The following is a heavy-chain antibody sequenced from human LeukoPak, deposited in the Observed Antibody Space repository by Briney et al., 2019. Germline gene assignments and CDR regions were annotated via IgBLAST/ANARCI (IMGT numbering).Heavy chain of an antibody. CDR2: TYYRSKWYY. CDR3: ARDPVGGSTIFDY. V-gene: IGHV6-1*01. CDR1: GDSVSSNSAA. J-gene: IGHJ4*02. Sequence: SQTLSLTCAISGDSVSSNSAAWNWIRQSPSRGLEWLGRTYYRSKWYYDYAVAVKSRISINPDTSKNQFSLQLSSATPEDTAVYYCARDPVGGSTIFDYWGQGTLVTVSS. D-gene: IGHD1-26*01.